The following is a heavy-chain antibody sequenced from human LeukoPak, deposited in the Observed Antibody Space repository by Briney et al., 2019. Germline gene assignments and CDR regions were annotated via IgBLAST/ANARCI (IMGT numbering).Heavy chain of an antibody. CDR2: VYYSGST. J-gene: IGHJ3*02. CDR3: ARYRNCGSDCYDAFDI. D-gene: IGHD2-21*02. CDR1: GGSFSSYY. Sequence: KSSETLSLTCTVSGGSFSSYYWSWIRQPPGKGLEWIGYVYYSGSTDYNPSFKSRVIISLDTSKNQFSLKLNSVTAADTAVYYCARYRNCGSDCYDAFDIWGQGTMVTVSS. V-gene: IGHV4-59*08.